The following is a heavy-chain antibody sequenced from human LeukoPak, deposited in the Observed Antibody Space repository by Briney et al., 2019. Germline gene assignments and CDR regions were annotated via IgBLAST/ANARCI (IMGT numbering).Heavy chain of an antibody. J-gene: IGHJ6*02. CDR2: ISGSGGST. Sequence: GGSLRLSCAASGFTFSSYAMNWVRQAPGRGLEWVSTISGSGGSTYYADFVKGRFTISRDNSKNTLYLQMNSLRAEDTAVYYCAKESKSNYYQYYGMDVWGQGTTITVSS. CDR1: GFTFSSYA. CDR3: AKESKSNYYQYYGMDV. V-gene: IGHV3-23*01.